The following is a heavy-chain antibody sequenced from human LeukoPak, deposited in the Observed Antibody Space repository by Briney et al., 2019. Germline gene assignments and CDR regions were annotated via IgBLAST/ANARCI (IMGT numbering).Heavy chain of an antibody. V-gene: IGHV3-53*01. CDR1: GFTVSSNY. CDR3: ARGFSSSWYSDS. J-gene: IGHJ4*02. Sequence: RPGGSLRLSCAASGFTVSSNYMSWVRQAPGKGLEWVSVIYSGGSTYYADSVKGRFTISRDNSKNTLYLQMNSLRAEDTAVYYCARGFSSSWYSDSWGQGTLVTVSS. CDR2: IYSGGST. D-gene: IGHD6-13*01.